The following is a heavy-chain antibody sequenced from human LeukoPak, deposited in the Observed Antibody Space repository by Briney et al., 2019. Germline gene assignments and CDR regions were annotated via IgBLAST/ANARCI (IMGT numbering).Heavy chain of an antibody. Sequence: GGSLRLSCAASGFTFDDYGMSWVRQAPGKGLEWVSGINWNGCSTGYADSVKGRFTISRDNAKNSLYLQMNSLRAEDTALYYCARATYDSSGYYPEGAFDIWGQGTMVTVSS. V-gene: IGHV3-20*04. D-gene: IGHD3-22*01. CDR3: ARATYDSSGYYPEGAFDI. CDR1: GFTFDDYG. J-gene: IGHJ3*02. CDR2: INWNGCST.